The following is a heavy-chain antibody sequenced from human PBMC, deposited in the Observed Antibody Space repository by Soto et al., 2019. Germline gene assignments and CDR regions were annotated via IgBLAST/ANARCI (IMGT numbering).Heavy chain of an antibody. CDR3: ARAFTAMGIFDY. V-gene: IGHV4-30-2*01. Sequence: SETLSLTCAVSGGSISSGAYSWSWIRQPPGKGLEWIGYLYHGGATYSNPSLKDRVTISGDWSKNQFSLKLNSVTAADTAVYYCARAFTAMGIFDYWGQGILVTVSS. CDR1: GGSISSGAYS. J-gene: IGHJ4*02. CDR2: LYHGGAT. D-gene: IGHD5-18*01.